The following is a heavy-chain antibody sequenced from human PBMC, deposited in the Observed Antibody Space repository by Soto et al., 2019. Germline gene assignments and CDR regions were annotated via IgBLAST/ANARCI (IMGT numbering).Heavy chain of an antibody. Sequence: GGSLRLSCAASGFTFSDYYMSWIRQAPGKGLEWVSYISSSGSTIYYADSVKGRFTISRDNAKNSLYLQMNSLRAEDTAVYYCARIRYYDSGSPINWFDPWGQGTLVTVS. CDR1: GFTFSDYY. D-gene: IGHD3-10*01. CDR3: ARIRYYDSGSPINWFDP. J-gene: IGHJ5*02. CDR2: ISSSGSTI. V-gene: IGHV3-11*01.